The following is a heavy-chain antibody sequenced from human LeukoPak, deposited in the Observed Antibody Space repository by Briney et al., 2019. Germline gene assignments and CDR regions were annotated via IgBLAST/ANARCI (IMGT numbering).Heavy chain of an antibody. CDR2: ISGSGNTT. V-gene: IGHV3-23*01. CDR3: AKGPAPYCSGGSCYSPHWYFDL. Sequence: GGSPRLSCAASQFTFSNYAMSWVRQAPGKGLEWVSAISGSGNTTYFGDSVTGRFTISRDNPKNTVYLQMDSLSAEDTAVYYCAKGPAPYCSGGSCYSPHWYFDLWGRGTLVTVSS. CDR1: QFTFSNYA. D-gene: IGHD2-15*01. J-gene: IGHJ2*01.